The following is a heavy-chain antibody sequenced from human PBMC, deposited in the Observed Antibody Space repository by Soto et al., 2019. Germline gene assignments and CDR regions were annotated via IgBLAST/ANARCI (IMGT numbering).Heavy chain of an antibody. D-gene: IGHD3-16*01. V-gene: IGHV4-34*01. CDR3: ARGTQIRPHNWFDP. J-gene: IGHJ5*02. Sequence: PSETLSLTCAVYGGSFSGYYWSWIRQPPGKGLEWIGEINHSGSTNYNPSLKSRVTISVDTSKNQFSLKLSSVTAADTAVYYCARGTQIRPHNWFDPWGQGTLVTVSS. CDR1: GGSFSGYY. CDR2: INHSGST.